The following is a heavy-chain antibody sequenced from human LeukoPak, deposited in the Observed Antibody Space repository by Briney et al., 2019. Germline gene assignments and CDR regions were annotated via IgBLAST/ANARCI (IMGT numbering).Heavy chain of an antibody. CDR1: GFAFSSYA. V-gene: IGHV3-23*01. CDR2: IGGSGDNT. D-gene: IGHD6-13*01. CDR3: ARTYNSSYYYFDY. Sequence: GGSLRLSCAASGFAFSSYATSWVRQAPGKGLEWVSAIGGSGDNTYYADSVEGRFTISRDNFKNTLYLQMNSLRAEDTALYYCARTYNSSYYYFDYWGQGTLVPVSS. J-gene: IGHJ4*02.